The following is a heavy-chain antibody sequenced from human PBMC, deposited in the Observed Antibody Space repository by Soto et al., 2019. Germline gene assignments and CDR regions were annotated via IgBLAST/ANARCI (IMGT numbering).Heavy chain of an antibody. Sequence: GASVKVSCKASGYSFTANSMHWVRQAPGQGLEWMGWINPNSGGTNYAQEFQGWVTMTRDTSISTAYMELSRLRSDDTAVYYCARVMDDFWSGPSYAFDIWGQGTMVTVSS. CDR2: INPNSGGT. V-gene: IGHV1-2*04. CDR1: GYSFTANS. CDR3: ARVMDDFWSGPSYAFDI. D-gene: IGHD3-3*01. J-gene: IGHJ3*02.